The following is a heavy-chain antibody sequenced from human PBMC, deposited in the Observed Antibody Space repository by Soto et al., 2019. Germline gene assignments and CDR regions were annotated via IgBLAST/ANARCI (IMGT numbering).Heavy chain of an antibody. CDR2: IYTSGST. CDR3: ARGPEYSYSFPYYFDY. V-gene: IGHV4-4*07. J-gene: IGHJ4*02. CDR1: GGSISSYY. D-gene: IGHD5-18*01. Sequence: SETLSLTCTVSGGSISSYYWSWIRQPAGKGLEWIGRIYTSGSTNYNPSLKSRVTMSVDTSKNQFSLKLSSVAAADTAVYYCARGPEYSYSFPYYFDYWGQGTLVTVSS.